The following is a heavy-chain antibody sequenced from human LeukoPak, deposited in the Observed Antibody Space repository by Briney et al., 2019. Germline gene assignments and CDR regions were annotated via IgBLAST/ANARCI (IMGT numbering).Heavy chain of an antibody. CDR3: AEEHWGFDAFDI. CDR1: GFTFSSYA. D-gene: IGHD7-27*01. Sequence: GGSLRLSCAASGFTFSSYAMSWVRQAPGKGLEWVSAISGSGGSTYYAGSVKGRFTISRDNSKNTLYLQMNSLRAEDTAVYYCAEEHWGFDAFDIWGQGTMVTVSS. V-gene: IGHV3-23*01. CDR2: ISGSGGST. J-gene: IGHJ3*02.